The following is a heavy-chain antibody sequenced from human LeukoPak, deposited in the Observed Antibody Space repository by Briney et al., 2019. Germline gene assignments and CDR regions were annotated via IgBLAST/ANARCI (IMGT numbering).Heavy chain of an antibody. CDR1: GYTFISYY. J-gene: IGHJ4*02. D-gene: IGHD4-11*01. CDR3: ARVVPQARDYSTPLDY. V-gene: IGHV1-46*01. CDR2: INPSDGST. Sequence: ASVKVSPMSSGYTFISYYIHWVRQAPGQGLEWMGIINPSDGSTSYAQKFQGRVTMTRDTSTSTVYMELSSLRSEDTAVYYCARVVPQARDYSTPLDYCRQASLVTVSS.